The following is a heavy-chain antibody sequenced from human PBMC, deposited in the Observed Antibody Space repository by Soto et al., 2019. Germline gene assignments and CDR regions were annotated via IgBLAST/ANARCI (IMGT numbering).Heavy chain of an antibody. CDR2: IYYSGST. D-gene: IGHD1-7*01. J-gene: IGHJ5*02. CDR1: GGSISSSSYY. V-gene: IGHV4-39*01. Sequence: PSETLSLTCTVSGGSISSSSYYWGWIRQPPGKGLEWIGSIYYSGSTYYNPSLKSRVTISVDTSKNQFSLKLSPVTAADTAEYYCARHQRSLHPNWNYGYNWFDPWGQVTLVTVSS. CDR3: ARHQRSLHPNWNYGYNWFDP.